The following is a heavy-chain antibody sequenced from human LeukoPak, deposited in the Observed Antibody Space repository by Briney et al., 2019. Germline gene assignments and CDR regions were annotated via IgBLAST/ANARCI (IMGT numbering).Heavy chain of an antibody. J-gene: IGHJ5*02. D-gene: IGHD6-19*01. V-gene: IGHV1-69*13. CDR2: IIPIFGTA. CDR1: GGTFSSYA. Sequence: SVKVSCKASGGTFSSYAISWVRQAPGQGLEWMGGIIPIFGTANYAQKFQGRVTITADESTSTAYMELSSLRSEDTAVYYCARGDSPRPEQWLVYRGWFDPWGQGTLVTVSS. CDR3: ARGDSPRPEQWLVYRGWFDP.